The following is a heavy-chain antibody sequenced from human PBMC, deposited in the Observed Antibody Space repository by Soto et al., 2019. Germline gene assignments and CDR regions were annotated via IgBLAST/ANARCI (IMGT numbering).Heavy chain of an antibody. Sequence: QVQLQESGPGLVKPSETLSLTCTVSGGYVSSYYWSWIRLPPGKGLEWIWYSGSTNYNPSLKSRVTISVDTSKNQFSLNLSSVTAADTAVYCWARLSAGWLDPWGQGTLVTVAS. D-gene: IGHD6-19*01. CDR3: ARLSAGWLDP. CDR2: SGST. CDR1: GGYVSSYY. J-gene: IGHJ5*02. V-gene: IGHV4-59*02.